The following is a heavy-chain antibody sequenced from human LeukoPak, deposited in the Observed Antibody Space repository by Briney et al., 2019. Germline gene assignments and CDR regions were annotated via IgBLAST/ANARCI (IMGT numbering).Heavy chain of an antibody. J-gene: IGHJ4*02. CDR2: ISWNSRSI. CDR1: GFTFDNYA. V-gene: IGHV3-9*01. CDR3: AKDWGRPQLGAFDY. Sequence: SLRLSCAASGFTFDNYAMHWVRQAPGKGLEWVSGISWNSRSIGYADSVRGRFAMSRDNAKNSLYLQMNSLRAEDTALYYCAKDWGRPQLGAFDYWGQGTLVTVSS. D-gene: IGHD3-16*01.